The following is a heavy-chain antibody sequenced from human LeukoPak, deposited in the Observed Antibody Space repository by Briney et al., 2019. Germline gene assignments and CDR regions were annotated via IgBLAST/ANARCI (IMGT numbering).Heavy chain of an antibody. CDR1: GFTFSSYA. Sequence: GESLRLSCAASGFTFSSYAMHWVRQAPGKGLEWVAVISYDGSNKYYADSVKGRFTISRDNSKNTLYLQMNSLRAEDTAVYYCARDLSGPRGYYYGMDVWGQGTTVTVSS. D-gene: IGHD3-10*01. CDR2: ISYDGSNK. J-gene: IGHJ6*02. CDR3: ARDLSGPRGYYYGMDV. V-gene: IGHV3-30-3*01.